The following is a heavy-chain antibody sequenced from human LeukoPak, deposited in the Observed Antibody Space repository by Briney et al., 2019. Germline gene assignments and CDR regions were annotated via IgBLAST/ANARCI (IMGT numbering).Heavy chain of an antibody. Sequence: SETLSLTCTVSGGSISSYYWSWIRQPAGKGLEWIGRIYTSGSTNYNPSLKSRVTMSVDTSKNQFSLKLGSVTAADTAVYYCAKIAAAGTVDYWGQGTLVTVSS. V-gene: IGHV4-4*07. D-gene: IGHD6-13*01. CDR2: IYTSGST. J-gene: IGHJ4*02. CDR1: GGSISSYY. CDR3: AKIAAAGTVDY.